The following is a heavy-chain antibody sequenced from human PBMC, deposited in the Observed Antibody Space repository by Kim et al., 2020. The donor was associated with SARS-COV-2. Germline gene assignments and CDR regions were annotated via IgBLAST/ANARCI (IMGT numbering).Heavy chain of an antibody. CDR2: INPNSGGT. V-gene: IGHV1-2*06. Sequence: ASVKVSCKASGYTFTGYYMHWVRQAPGQGLEWMGRINPNSGGTNYAQKFQGRVTMTRDTSISTAYMELSRLRSDDTAVYYCARVFPNQPGIAAAAVGYWGQGTLFTVSS. J-gene: IGHJ4*02. CDR1: GYTFTGYY. D-gene: IGHD6-13*01. CDR3: ARVFPNQPGIAAAAVGY.